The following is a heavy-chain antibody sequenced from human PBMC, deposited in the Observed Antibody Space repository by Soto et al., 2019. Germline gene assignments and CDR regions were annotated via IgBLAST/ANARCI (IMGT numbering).Heavy chain of an antibody. CDR3: ARGFAWSWSLDP. CDR2: MNPNSGNT. D-gene: IGHD2-15*01. Sequence: QVQLVQSGAEVKKPGASVKVSCKASGYTFTSYDINWVRQATGQGLEWMGWMNPNSGNTGYAQKFHVRVTMTRNTSISTAYMELSSLRSEDTAMYYCARGFAWSWSLDPWGQGTLVTVSS. J-gene: IGHJ5*02. CDR1: GYTFTSYD. V-gene: IGHV1-8*01.